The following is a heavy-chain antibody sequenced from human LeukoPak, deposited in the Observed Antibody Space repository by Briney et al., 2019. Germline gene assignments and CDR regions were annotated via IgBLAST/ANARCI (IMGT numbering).Heavy chain of an antibody. CDR3: AREGYSYGLEFPYYFDY. CDR2: IIPIFGTP. V-gene: IGHV1-69*05. Sequence: AXGGTFSSYAXSWVRQAPGEGREGMGGIIPIFGTPNYAQKFHPRVTITTDESTSTAYMELSSLRSEDTAVYYCAREGYSYGLEFPYYFDYWGQGTLVTVSS. D-gene: IGHD5-18*01. CDR1: GGTFSSYA. J-gene: IGHJ4*02.